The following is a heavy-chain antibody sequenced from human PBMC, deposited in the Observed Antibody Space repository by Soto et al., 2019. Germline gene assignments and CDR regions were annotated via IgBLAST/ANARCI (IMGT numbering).Heavy chain of an antibody. J-gene: IGHJ4*02. CDR2: ISYDGSNK. CDR1: GFTFSSYG. CDR3: AKEGPYGDYGDY. D-gene: IGHD4-17*01. Sequence: GGSLRLSCAASGFTFSSYGMHWVRQAPGKGLEWVAVISYDGSNKYYADSVKGRFTISRDNSKNTLYLQMNSLRAEDTAVYYCAKEGPYGDYGDYWGQGTLVTSPQ. V-gene: IGHV3-30*18.